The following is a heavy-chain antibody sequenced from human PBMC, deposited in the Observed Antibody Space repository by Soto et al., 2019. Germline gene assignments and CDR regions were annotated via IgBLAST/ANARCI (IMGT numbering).Heavy chain of an antibody. J-gene: IGHJ4*02. CDR2: ISSSSSYI. CDR1: GFTFSSYS. Sequence: ESGGGLVKPGGSLRLSCAASGFTFSSYSMNWVRQAPGKGLEWVSSISSSSSYIYYADSVKGRFTISRDNAKNSLYLQMNSLRADDTAVYYCARGPDIVVVLTVYFDYWGQGTLVTVSS. CDR3: ARGPDIVVVLTVYFDY. D-gene: IGHD2-15*01. V-gene: IGHV3-21*01.